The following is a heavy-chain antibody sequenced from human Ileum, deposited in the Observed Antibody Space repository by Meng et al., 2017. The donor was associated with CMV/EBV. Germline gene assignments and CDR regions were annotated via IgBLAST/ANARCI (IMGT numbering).Heavy chain of an antibody. J-gene: IGHJ5*02. CDR3: ARATATVPGMNWFDP. CDR1: GFTFSHYW. D-gene: IGHD4-11*01. Sequence: GGSLRLSCAASGFTFSHYWMHWVRQAPGKGLVWVSYISSKSDSIFQADSVKGRFTISRDNVKNSLYLQMNSLREEDTAIYYCARATATVPGMNWFDPWGQGTLVTVSS. CDR2: ISSKSDSI. V-gene: IGHV3-48*02.